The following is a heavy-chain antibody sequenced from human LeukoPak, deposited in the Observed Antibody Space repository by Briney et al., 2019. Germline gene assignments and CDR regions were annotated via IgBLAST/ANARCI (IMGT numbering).Heavy chain of an antibody. Sequence: GGSLRLSCVASGFTFSTSWMTWVRQAPGKGLERVANIRQDGSSKYFVDSVKGRFTISRDNAKNSLYLQMNSLRVEDTAVYYCARDLSYFDYWGQGALVTVSS. CDR1: GFTFSTSW. CDR3: ARDLSYFDY. CDR2: IRQDGSSK. V-gene: IGHV3-7*01. J-gene: IGHJ4*02.